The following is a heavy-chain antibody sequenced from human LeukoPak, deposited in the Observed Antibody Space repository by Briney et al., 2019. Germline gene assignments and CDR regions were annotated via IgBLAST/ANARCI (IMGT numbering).Heavy chain of an antibody. CDR2: INTNTGNP. Sequence: ASVKVSCKASGYTFTNYAMNWVRQAPGQGLEWMGWINTNTGNPTYAQGFTGRFVFSLDTSVSTAYLQISSLKAEDTAVYYCARVSDILTGYYDTPTNTDYWGQGTLVTVSS. CDR3: ARVSDILTGYYDTPTNTDY. D-gene: IGHD3-9*01. CDR1: GYTFTNYA. J-gene: IGHJ4*02. V-gene: IGHV7-4-1*02.